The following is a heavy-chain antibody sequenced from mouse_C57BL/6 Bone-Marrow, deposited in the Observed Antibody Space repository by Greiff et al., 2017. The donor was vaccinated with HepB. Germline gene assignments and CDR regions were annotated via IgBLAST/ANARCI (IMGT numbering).Heavy chain of an antibody. CDR3: EWFRYAMDY. CDR2: IRLKSDNYAT. V-gene: IGHV6-3*01. D-gene: IGHD2-2*01. Sequence: EVQGVESGGGLVQPGGSMKLSCVASGFTFSNYWMNWVRQSPEKGLEWVAQIRLKSDNYATHYAESVKGRFTISRDDSKSSVYLQMNNLRAEDTGIYYCEWFRYAMDYWGQGTSVTVSS. J-gene: IGHJ4*01. CDR1: GFTFSNYW.